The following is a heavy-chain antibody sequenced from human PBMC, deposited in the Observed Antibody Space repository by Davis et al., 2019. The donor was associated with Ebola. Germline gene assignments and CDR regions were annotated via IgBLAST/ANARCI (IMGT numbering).Heavy chain of an antibody. CDR1: GYTFTSYD. CDR2: INAGNGNT. V-gene: IGHV1-3*01. CDR3: ARGPESCRSFSCPYYFDS. J-gene: IGHJ4*02. D-gene: IGHD2-2*01. Sequence: ASVKVSCKASGYTFTSYDINWVRQATGQGLEWMGWINAGNGNTKYSQKFQGRVTITRDTSASTAYMELSSLRSEDTAVYYCARGPESCRSFSCPYYFDSWGQGTLVAVSS.